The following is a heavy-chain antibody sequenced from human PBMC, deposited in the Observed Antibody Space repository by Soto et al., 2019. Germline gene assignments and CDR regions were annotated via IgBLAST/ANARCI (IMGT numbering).Heavy chain of an antibody. V-gene: IGHV4-39*01. CDR3: ARLHSYSGYGLDV. J-gene: IGHJ6*02. Sequence: PSETLSLTCTVSGGSISSSSYYWGWIRQPPGKGLEWIGSIYYTGTTHYDPSLESRVTISVDRSKNQLSLNLRSMSAADTAVYYCARLHSYSGYGLDVWGQGTTVTVSS. D-gene: IGHD5-12*01. CDR1: GGSISSSSYY. CDR2: IYYTGTT.